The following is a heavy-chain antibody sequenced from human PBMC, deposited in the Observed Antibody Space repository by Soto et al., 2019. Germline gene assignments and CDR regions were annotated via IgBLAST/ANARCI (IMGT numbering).Heavy chain of an antibody. CDR3: AKGGHSLEMATATGY. V-gene: IGHV3-30*18. CDR2: ISYDGSNK. CDR1: GFTFSSYG. Sequence: GGSLRLSCAASGFTFSSYGMHWVRQAPGKGLEWVAVISYDGSNKYYADSVKGRFTISRDNSKNTLYLQMNSLRAEDTAVYYCAKGGHSLEMATATGYWGQGTLVTVSS. D-gene: IGHD5-18*01. J-gene: IGHJ4*02.